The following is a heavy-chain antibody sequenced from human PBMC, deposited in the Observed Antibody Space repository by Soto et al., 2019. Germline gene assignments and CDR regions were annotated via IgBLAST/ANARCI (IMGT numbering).Heavy chain of an antibody. CDR2: IYSGGST. CDR3: ARVGSSGWYGPDAFDI. CDR1: GFTVSSNY. D-gene: IGHD6-19*01. V-gene: IGHV3-53*01. J-gene: IGHJ3*02. Sequence: GGSLRLSCAASGFTVSSNYMSWVRQAPGKGLEWVSVIYSGGSTYYADSVKGRFTISRDNSKNTLYLQRNSMRAEDTAVYYCARVGSSGWYGPDAFDIWGQGTMVTVSS.